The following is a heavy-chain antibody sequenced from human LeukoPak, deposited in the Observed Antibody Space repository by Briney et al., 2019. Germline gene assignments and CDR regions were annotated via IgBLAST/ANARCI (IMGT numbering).Heavy chain of an antibody. Sequence: PGGSLRLSCAASGFTFSKYWMRWVRQAPGKGLESVSRINTDGTVTTYADSVKGRFTVSSDNADNTMFLPMNSVRDEDTAVYYCATKQWLAPPPDSWGQGTPVTVSS. D-gene: IGHD6-19*01. J-gene: IGHJ4*02. CDR2: INTDGTVT. CDR1: GFTFSKYW. V-gene: IGHV3-74*01. CDR3: ATKQWLAPPPDS.